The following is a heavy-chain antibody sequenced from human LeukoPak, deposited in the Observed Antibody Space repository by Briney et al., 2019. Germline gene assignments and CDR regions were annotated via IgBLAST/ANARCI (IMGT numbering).Heavy chain of an antibody. D-gene: IGHD3-10*02. V-gene: IGHV1-18*01. Sequence: ASVKVSCKASGYAFISYVISWVRQAPGQGLEWMGWISAYSGNTNYAQKFQGGVTMTTDTSTSTAYMELRSLRSDDTAVYYCARGRIVPRLVITIPPFDYWGQGTLVTVSS. CDR1: GYAFISYV. CDR2: ISAYSGNT. J-gene: IGHJ4*02. CDR3: ARGRIVPRLVITIPPFDY.